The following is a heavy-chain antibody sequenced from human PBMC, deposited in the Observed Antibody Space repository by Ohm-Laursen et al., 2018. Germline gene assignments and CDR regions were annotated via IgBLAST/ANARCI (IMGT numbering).Heavy chain of an antibody. CDR2: IYHSGST. D-gene: IGHD1-26*01. J-gene: IGHJ4*02. Sequence: SDTLSLTCAVSGYSISSGYYWGWTRQPPGKGLAWIGSIYHSGSTYYNPSLKSRVTISVDTSKNQFSLKLSSVTAADTAVYFCAGLVGETSSVDYWGQGTLVTVSS. V-gene: IGHV4-38-2*01. CDR1: GYSISSGYY. CDR3: AGLVGETSSVDY.